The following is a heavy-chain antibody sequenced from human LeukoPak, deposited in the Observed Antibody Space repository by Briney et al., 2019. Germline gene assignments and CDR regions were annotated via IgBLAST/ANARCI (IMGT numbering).Heavy chain of an antibody. J-gene: IGHJ4*02. Sequence: ASVKVSCKASGYTFTSYGISWARQAPGQGLEWMGWISAYNGNTNYAQKLQGRVTMTTDTSTSTAYMELRSLRSDDTAVYYCVREGKLGSYGRFDYWGQGTLVTVSS. CDR1: GYTFTSYG. V-gene: IGHV1-18*01. D-gene: IGHD3-16*01. CDR3: VREGKLGSYGRFDY. CDR2: ISAYNGNT.